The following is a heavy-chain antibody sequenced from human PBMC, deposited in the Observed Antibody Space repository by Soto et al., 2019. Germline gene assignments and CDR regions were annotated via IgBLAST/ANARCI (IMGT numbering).Heavy chain of an antibody. CDR2: IIPIFGTA. J-gene: IGHJ3*02. D-gene: IGHD5-12*01. CDR1: GGTFSSYA. V-gene: IGHV1-69*01. Sequence: QVQLVQSGAEVKKPGSSVKVSCKASGGTFSSYAISWVRQAPGQGLEWMGGIIPIFGTANYAQKFQGRVTITADESTSTDYMELSSLRSEDTAVYYCARGKQSGYSGYVNRAFDIWGKGTMVTVSS. CDR3: ARGKQSGYSGYVNRAFDI.